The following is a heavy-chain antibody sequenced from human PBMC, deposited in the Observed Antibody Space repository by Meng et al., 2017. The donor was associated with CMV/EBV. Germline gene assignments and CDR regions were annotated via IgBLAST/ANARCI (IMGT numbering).Heavy chain of an antibody. CDR1: GFTFSDYY. Sequence: QVRLVQSGAEMKKPGASVKVSCTTSGFTFSDYYIHWVRQAPGQGLEWMGWVNSNNDATNYARKFQGRVSMTRDTSISTAHMELSRLMSDDTAVYYCVRSSGWSLFDYWGQGTLVTVFS. V-gene: IGHV1-2*02. CDR2: VNSNNDAT. D-gene: IGHD6-19*01. CDR3: VRSSGWSLFDY. J-gene: IGHJ4*02.